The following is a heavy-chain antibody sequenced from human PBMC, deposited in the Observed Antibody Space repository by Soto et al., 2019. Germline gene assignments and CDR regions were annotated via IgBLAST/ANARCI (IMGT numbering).Heavy chain of an antibody. V-gene: IGHV4-4*02. CDR1: GDSVSDSYW. J-gene: IGHJ4*02. Sequence: KPSETLSLTCTVSGDSVSDSYWWNWVRQPPGKGLEWIGEISHSETTDYSPSLKSRVTISLVKSKNQFSLKMSSVTAADTAVYYCARSEAAAGDFDYWGQGALVTVSS. D-gene: IGHD6-13*01. CDR2: ISHSETT. CDR3: ARSEAAAGDFDY.